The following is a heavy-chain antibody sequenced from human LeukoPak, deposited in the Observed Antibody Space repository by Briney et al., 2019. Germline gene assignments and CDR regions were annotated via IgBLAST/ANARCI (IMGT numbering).Heavy chain of an antibody. CDR1: GFTVSSNY. Sequence: GGSLRLSCAASGFTVSSNYMSWVRQAPGKGLEWVSVIYSGGSTHYADSVKGRFTISRDNSKNTLYLQMNSLRAEDTAVYYCARDSGRNYYYYMDVWGKGTTVTVSS. V-gene: IGHV3-66*02. D-gene: IGHD5-12*01. CDR3: ARDSGRNYYYYMDV. J-gene: IGHJ6*03. CDR2: IYSGGST.